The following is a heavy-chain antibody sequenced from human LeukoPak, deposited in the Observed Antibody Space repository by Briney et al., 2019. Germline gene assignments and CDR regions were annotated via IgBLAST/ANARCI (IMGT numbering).Heavy chain of an antibody. CDR1: GFTFSSYA. V-gene: IGHV3-23*01. CDR3: ARDRYCSGGSCYLDS. D-gene: IGHD2-15*01. CDR2: ISSSGGST. Sequence: GGSLRLSCAASGFTFSSYAMSWVRQAPGKGLEWVSAISSSGGSTYYADSVKGRFTISRDNSKNTLYLQMNSLRAEDTAVYFCARDRYCSGGSCYLDSWGQGTLVTVSS. J-gene: IGHJ4*02.